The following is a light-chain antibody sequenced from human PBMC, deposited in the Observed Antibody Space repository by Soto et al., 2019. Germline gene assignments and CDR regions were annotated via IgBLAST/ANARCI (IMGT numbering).Light chain of an antibody. CDR3: QQYYNTPT. Sequence: DIVMTQSPDSLAVSLGERATINCKSSQRVLYSSNNKNYLAWYLQNPGQPPKLLIYWASTRESGVPDRFSGSGSGTDFTLTISSLQAEDVSVYYCQQYYNTPTFGGGTKVEIK. CDR1: QRVLYSSNNKNY. CDR2: WAS. V-gene: IGKV4-1*01. J-gene: IGKJ4*01.